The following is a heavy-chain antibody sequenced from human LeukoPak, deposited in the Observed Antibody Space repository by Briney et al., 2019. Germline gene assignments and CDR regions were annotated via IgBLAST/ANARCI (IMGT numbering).Heavy chain of an antibody. Sequence: GGSLRLSCAASGFTFSDYYMSWIRQAPGKGLEWGSYISSSSSYTNYADSVKGRFTISRDNAKNSLYLQMNSLRAEDTAVYYCARVHPSRGIGDAFDIWGQGTMVTVSS. CDR2: ISSSSSYT. V-gene: IGHV3-11*06. D-gene: IGHD3-10*01. J-gene: IGHJ3*02. CDR1: GFTFSDYY. CDR3: ARVHPSRGIGDAFDI.